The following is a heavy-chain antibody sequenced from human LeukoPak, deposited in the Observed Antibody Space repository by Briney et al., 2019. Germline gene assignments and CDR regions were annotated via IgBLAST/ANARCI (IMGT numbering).Heavy chain of an antibody. CDR2: LSGSGDSK. D-gene: IGHD4-11*01. J-gene: IGHJ4*02. CDR3: ARRAYSNHFFDY. CDR1: GFTFSDYY. Sequence: GGSLRLSCAASGFTFSDYYMSWIRQAPGKGLEWVSDLSGSGDSKSYADSVKGRFTISRDNAKKSLYLQVSSLRAEDTAVYYCARRAYSNHFFDYWGQGTLVTVSS. V-gene: IGHV3-11*01.